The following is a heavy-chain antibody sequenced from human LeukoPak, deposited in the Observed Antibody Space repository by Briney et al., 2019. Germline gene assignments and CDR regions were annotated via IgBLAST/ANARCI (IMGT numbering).Heavy chain of an antibody. V-gene: IGHV3-64D*06. CDR3: VKESGFMVAPNSAFDI. D-gene: IGHD4/OR15-4a*01. Sequence: GGSLRLSCSASGFTFNSYPVHWVRQAPGKGLEYVSGISRNGGSTYYADSVKGRFTISRDNSKNTLYLQMSSLRAEDTAVYYCVKESGFMVAPNSAFDIWGQGTMVTVSP. CDR1: GFTFNSYP. J-gene: IGHJ3*02. CDR2: ISRNGGST.